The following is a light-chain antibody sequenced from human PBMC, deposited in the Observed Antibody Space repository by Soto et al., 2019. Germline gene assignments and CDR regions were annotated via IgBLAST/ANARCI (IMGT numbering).Light chain of an antibody. J-gene: IGKJ4*01. Sequence: DIQLTQSRSFLSASVGDRVTITCRASQGISSYLAWYQQKPGKAPKLLIYAASTLQGGVPSRFSGSESGTEFTLTISSLQPEDFATYYCQQLNTYPLTFGGGTKVDIK. CDR1: QGISSY. V-gene: IGKV1-9*01. CDR3: QQLNTYPLT. CDR2: AAS.